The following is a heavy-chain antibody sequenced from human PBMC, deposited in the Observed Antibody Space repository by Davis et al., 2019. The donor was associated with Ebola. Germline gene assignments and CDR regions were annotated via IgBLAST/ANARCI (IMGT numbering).Heavy chain of an antibody. CDR1: GYTFINYY. J-gene: IGHJ3*02. V-gene: IGHV1-46*01. Sequence: ASVKVSCKASGYTFINYYMHWVRQAPGQGLEWMGVINPGGVNPGGSNTRYAQKFQGRVTMTKDTSTSTLYMELSSLGSEDTAVYYYARDFTLGLSLAETEFDAFDIWGQGTMVTVSS. CDR3: ARDFTLGLSLAETEFDAFDI. CDR2: INPGGVNPGGSNT. D-gene: IGHD6-6*01.